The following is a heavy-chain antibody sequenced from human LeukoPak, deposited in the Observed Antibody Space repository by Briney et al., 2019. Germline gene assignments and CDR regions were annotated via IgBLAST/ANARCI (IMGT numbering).Heavy chain of an antibody. CDR3: AELGITMIGGV. D-gene: IGHD3-10*02. CDR2: TNQDGSEK. V-gene: IGHV3-7*01. Sequence: GGSPRLSCAASGFTFSSHWMNWVRQAPGKGLEWVATTNQDGSEKYYLDSVKGRFTISRDNAKNSLYLQMNSLRAEDTAVYYCAELGITMIGGVWGKGTTVTISS. J-gene: IGHJ6*04. CDR1: GFTFSSHW.